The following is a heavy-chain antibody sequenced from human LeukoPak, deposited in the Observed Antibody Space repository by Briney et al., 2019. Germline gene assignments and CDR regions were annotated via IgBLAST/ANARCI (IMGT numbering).Heavy chain of an antibody. D-gene: IGHD1-14*01. CDR3: ARAIAPFPPAPRSDAFDI. V-gene: IGHV4-4*02. CDR2: IYHNEVT. J-gene: IGHJ3*02. Sequence: SETLSLTCAVSGGSISSTNWWSWVRLPPGKGLEWIGEIYHNEVTNYNPSLKSRVTISVDRSKNHFSLILNSVTAADTAVYYCARAIAPFPPAPRSDAFDIWGQGTMVTVSS. CDR1: GGSISSTNW.